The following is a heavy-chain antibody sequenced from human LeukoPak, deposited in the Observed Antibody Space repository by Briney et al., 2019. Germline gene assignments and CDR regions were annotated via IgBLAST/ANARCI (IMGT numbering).Heavy chain of an antibody. V-gene: IGHV1-69*05. Sequence: SVKVSCKASAGTFSSYAISWVRQAPGQGLEWMGRIIPIFGTANYAQKFQGRVTITTDESTSTAYMEPSSLRSEDTAVYYCAREVERVFDYWGQGTLVTVSS. CDR3: AREVERVFDY. CDR1: AGTFSSYA. D-gene: IGHD1-26*01. J-gene: IGHJ4*02. CDR2: IIPIFGTA.